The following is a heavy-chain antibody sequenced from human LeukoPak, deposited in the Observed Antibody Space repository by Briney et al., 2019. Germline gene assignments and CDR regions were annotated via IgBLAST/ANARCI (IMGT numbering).Heavy chain of an antibody. V-gene: IGHV3-64*01. Sequence: GGPLRLSCAASGFTFSSYAMHWVRQAPGKGLEYVSAISSSGGSTYYANSVKGRFTISRDDSKNTLYLQMGSLRAEDMAVYYCARVTTYCGGDCYYYYGMDVWGQGTTETVSS. CDR3: ARVTTYCGGDCYYYYGMDV. CDR1: GFTFSSYA. J-gene: IGHJ6*02. CDR2: ISSSGGST. D-gene: IGHD2-21*02.